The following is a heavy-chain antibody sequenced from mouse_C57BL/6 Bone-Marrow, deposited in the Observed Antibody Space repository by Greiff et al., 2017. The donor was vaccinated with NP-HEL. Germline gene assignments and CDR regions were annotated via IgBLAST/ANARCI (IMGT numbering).Heavy chain of an antibody. J-gene: IGHJ2*01. D-gene: IGHD1-1*01. CDR1: GYTFTSYW. V-gene: IGHV1-50*01. CDR3: ARLGYYGSRDY. CDR2: IDPSDSYT. Sequence: VQLQQSGAELVKPGASVKLSCKASGYTFTSYWMQWVKQRPGQGLEWIGEIDPSDSYTNYNQKFKGKATLTVDTSSSTAYMQLSSLTSEDSAVYYCARLGYYGSRDYWGQGTTLTVSS.